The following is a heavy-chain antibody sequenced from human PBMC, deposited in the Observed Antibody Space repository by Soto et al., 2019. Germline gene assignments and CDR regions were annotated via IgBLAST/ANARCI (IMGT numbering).Heavy chain of an antibody. D-gene: IGHD2-21*02. CDR2: IRPAVSS. CDR1: GASVSSGNFH. V-gene: IGHV4-61*03. CDR3: AVYTAAIGGDGS. Sequence: QVQLQESGPGLVKPSETLSLTCTVSGASVSSGNFHWSWIRQPPGKGLEWIGEIRPAVSSNYDSSLTSRATPSPAPSKNLFSLILDSVTAADTAMYYCAVYTAAIGGDGSWGQGTMVTVSS. J-gene: IGHJ5*02.